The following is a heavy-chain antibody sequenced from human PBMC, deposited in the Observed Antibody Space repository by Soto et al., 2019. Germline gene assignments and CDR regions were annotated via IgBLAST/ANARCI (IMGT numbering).Heavy chain of an antibody. CDR2: IYYSGST. V-gene: IGHV4-59*08. J-gene: IGHJ5*02. CDR3: ARHLPRGSSQHWFDP. CDR1: GGSISSYY. Sequence: SETLSLTCTVSGGSISSYYWSWIRQPPGKGLEWIGYIYYSGSTNYNPSLKSRVTISVDTSKNQFSLKLSSVTAADTAVYYCARHLPRGSSQHWFDPWGQGTLVTVSS. D-gene: IGHD1-26*01.